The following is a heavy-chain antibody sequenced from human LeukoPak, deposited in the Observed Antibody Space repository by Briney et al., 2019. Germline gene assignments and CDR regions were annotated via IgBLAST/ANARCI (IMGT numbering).Heavy chain of an antibody. D-gene: IGHD3-3*01. J-gene: IGHJ5*02. CDR1: GFTFSSYS. CDR3: ARVGPDYDFWSGNWFDP. V-gene: IGHV3-21*01. Sequence: GGSLRLSCAASGFTFSSYSMNWVRQAPGKGLEWVSSISSSSSYIYYADSVKGRFTISRDNAKNSLYLQMNGLRAEDTAVYYCARVGPDYDFWSGNWFDPWGQGTLVTVSS. CDR2: ISSSSSYI.